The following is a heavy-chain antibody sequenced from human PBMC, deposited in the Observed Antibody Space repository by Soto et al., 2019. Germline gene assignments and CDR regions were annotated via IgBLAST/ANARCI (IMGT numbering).Heavy chain of an antibody. V-gene: IGHV3-53*01. D-gene: IGHD1-7*01. CDR1: GFKGSSND. J-gene: IGHJ6*02. CDR3: ARDLIITGTYFYYGMDV. CDR2: IYSGGST. Sequence: GGSMRLSCGAAGFKGSSNDRSWVRQAPGKGLEWVSVIYSGGSTYYADSVKGRLTISRDNSKNTLYLQMNSLRAEDTAVYYCARDLIITGTYFYYGMDVWGQGTKVTVSS.